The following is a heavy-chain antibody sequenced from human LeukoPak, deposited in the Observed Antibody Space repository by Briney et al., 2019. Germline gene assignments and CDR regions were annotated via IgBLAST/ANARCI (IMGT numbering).Heavy chain of an antibody. D-gene: IGHD7-27*01. CDR2: IFNSGSTV. CDR3: ARGHWGLDY. Sequence: GGSLRLSCAASGFTLSDHHMTWIRQAPGKGLEWVAYIFNSGSTVNYADSVKGRFTISRDNAKDSLYLQLNSLRADDTAVYYCARGHWGLDYWGQGTRVTVSS. J-gene: IGHJ4*02. V-gene: IGHV3-11*04. CDR1: GFTLSDHH.